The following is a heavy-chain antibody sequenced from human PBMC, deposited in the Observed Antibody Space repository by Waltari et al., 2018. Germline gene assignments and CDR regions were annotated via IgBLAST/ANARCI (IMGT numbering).Heavy chain of an antibody. Sequence: QVQLVQSGAEVKKPGASVKVSCQASGYTFTSYAMHWVRQAPGQRLEWMGWINAGNGNTKYSQKFQGRVTITRDTSASTAYMELSSLRSEDTAVYYCARDPTRIAALPGYFDYWGQGTLVTVSS. CDR3: ARDPTRIAALPGYFDY. CDR1: GYTFTSYA. D-gene: IGHD6-6*01. J-gene: IGHJ4*02. CDR2: INAGNGNT. V-gene: IGHV1-3*01.